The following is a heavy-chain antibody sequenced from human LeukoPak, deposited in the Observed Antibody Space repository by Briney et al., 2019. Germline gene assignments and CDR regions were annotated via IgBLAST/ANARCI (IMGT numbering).Heavy chain of an antibody. D-gene: IGHD4-17*01. CDR2: INHSGST. J-gene: IGHJ4*02. V-gene: IGHV4-34*01. Sequence: SETLSLTCAVYGGSFSGYYWSWIRQPPGKGLEWIGEINHSGSTNYNPSLKSRVTMSVDTSKNQFSLKLSSVTAADTAVYYCATYFYGEYGSYYFDYWGQGTLVTVSS. CDR3: ATYFYGEYGSYYFDY. CDR1: GGSFSGYY.